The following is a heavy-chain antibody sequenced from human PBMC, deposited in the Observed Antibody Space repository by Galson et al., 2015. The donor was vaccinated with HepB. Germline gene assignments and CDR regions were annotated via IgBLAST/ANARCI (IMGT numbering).Heavy chain of an antibody. CDR1: GFTFSSYW. D-gene: IGHD3-22*01. Sequence: SLRLSCAASGFTFSSYWMSWVRQAPGKGLEWVANIKQDGSEKYYVDSVKGRFTISRDNAKNSLYLQMNSLRAEDTAVYYCARPMIVVSGWYFDLRGRGTLVTVSS. J-gene: IGHJ2*01. CDR2: IKQDGSEK. V-gene: IGHV3-7*01. CDR3: ARPMIVVSGWYFDL.